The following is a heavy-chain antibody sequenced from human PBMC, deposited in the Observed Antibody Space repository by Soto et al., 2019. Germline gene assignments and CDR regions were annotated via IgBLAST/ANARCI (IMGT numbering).Heavy chain of an antibody. CDR3: AGGQYYFDY. D-gene: IGHD2-15*01. Sequence: QVQLVESGGGVVQPGRSLRLSCAASGFPFSSYGMHWVRQAPGKGLDWVALISYDGTNQYYADSVKGPFTVSRDNSKNTLYVHMSSLRAEDTAVYYCAGGQYYFDYCGQGTLVSVSS. V-gene: IGHV3-30*03. CDR2: ISYDGTNQ. J-gene: IGHJ4*02. CDR1: GFPFSSYG.